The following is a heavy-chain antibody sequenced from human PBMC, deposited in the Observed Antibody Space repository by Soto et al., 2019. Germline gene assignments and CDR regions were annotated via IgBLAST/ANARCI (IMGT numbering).Heavy chain of an antibody. CDR3: VRRWLQGYDH. J-gene: IGHJ4*02. V-gene: IGHV3-74*01. Sequence: HPGGSLRLSCAASGFTFSSYWMHWVRQAPGKGLVWVSRINSDVRSTNYADSVKGRFTISRDNAKNTVYLQMNSLRVEDTGVYYCVRRWLQGYDHWGQGTPGHRLL. CDR1: GFTFSSYW. D-gene: IGHD5-12*01. CDR2: INSDVRST.